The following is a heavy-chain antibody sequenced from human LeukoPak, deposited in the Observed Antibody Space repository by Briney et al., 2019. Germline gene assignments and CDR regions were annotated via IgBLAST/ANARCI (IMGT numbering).Heavy chain of an antibody. D-gene: IGHD2-15*01. J-gene: IGHJ4*02. V-gene: IGHV4-59*01. CDR3: AGTAAGYCSGGSCWGY. CDR1: GGSISSYY. Sequence: SETLSLTCTVSGGSISSYYWSWIRQPPEKGLEWIGYIYYSGSTNYNPSLKSRVTISVDTSKNQFSLKLSSVTAADTAVYYCAGTAAGYCSGGSCWGYWGQGTLVTVSS. CDR2: IYYSGST.